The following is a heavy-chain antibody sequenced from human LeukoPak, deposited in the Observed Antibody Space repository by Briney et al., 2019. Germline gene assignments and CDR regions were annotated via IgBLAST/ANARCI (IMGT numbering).Heavy chain of an antibody. CDR3: ARDRWYYDFWSGYYSWFDP. D-gene: IGHD3-3*01. V-gene: IGHV4-39*07. CDR1: GGSISTTNYY. Sequence: SETLSLTCTVSGGSISTTNYYWAWIRQPPGKGLEWIGCIYYSGSTYYNPSLKSRVTMSLDTSKNQFSLKLSSVTAADTAVYYCARDRWYYDFWSGYYSWFDPWGQGTLVTVSS. CDR2: IYYSGST. J-gene: IGHJ5*02.